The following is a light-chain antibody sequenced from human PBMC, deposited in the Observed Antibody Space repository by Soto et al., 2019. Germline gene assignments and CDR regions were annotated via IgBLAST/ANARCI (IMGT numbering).Light chain of an antibody. Sequence: EIVMTQSPATLSVSPEERATLSCRASQSVSSNLAWYQQKPGQAPRLLIYGASTRATGIPARFSGSGSGTEFTLTISSLQSTDFAVYYCQQYNNWPPYTFGQGTKLEIK. J-gene: IGKJ2*01. CDR1: QSVSSN. CDR2: GAS. CDR3: QQYNNWPPYT. V-gene: IGKV3-15*01.